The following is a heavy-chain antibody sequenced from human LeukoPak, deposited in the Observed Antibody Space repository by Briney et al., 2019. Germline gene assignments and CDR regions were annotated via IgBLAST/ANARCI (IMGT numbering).Heavy chain of an antibody. CDR3: ARDAGIVGATLFPGGFDY. J-gene: IGHJ4*02. D-gene: IGHD1-26*01. CDR1: GGSISSGGYS. CDR2: IYHSGST. Sequence: PSETLSLTCAVSGGSISSGGYSWSWIRQPPGKGLEWIGYIYHSGSTYYNPSLKSRVTISVDRSKNQFSLKLSSVTAADTAVYYCARDAGIVGATLFPGGFDYWGQGTLVTVSS. V-gene: IGHV4-30-2*01.